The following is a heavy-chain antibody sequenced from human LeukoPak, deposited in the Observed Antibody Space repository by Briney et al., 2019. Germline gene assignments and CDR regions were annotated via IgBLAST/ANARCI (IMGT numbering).Heavy chain of an antibody. Sequence: SETLSLTCAVYGGSFSGHYWSWIRQPPGKGLEWIGEINHSGSTNYNPSLKSRATISVDTSKNQFSLKLSSVTAADTAVYYCARRYGGYAGAFDIWGQGTMVTVSS. J-gene: IGHJ3*02. D-gene: IGHD5-12*01. CDR2: INHSGST. V-gene: IGHV4-34*01. CDR1: GGSFSGHY. CDR3: ARRYGGYAGAFDI.